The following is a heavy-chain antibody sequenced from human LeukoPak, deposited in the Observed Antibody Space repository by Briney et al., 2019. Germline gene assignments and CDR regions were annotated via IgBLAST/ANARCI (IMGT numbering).Heavy chain of an antibody. V-gene: IGHV4-31*03. D-gene: IGHD4-17*01. J-gene: IGHJ4*02. CDR1: GGSISSGGYY. CDR3: ARLTTVTTHHLNDY. Sequence: PSQTLSLTCTVSGGSISSGGYYWSWIRQHPGKGLEWIVYIYYSGSTYYNPSLKSRVTISVDTSKNQFSLKLSSVTAADTAVYYCARLTTVTTHHLNDYWGQGTLVTVSS. CDR2: IYYSGST.